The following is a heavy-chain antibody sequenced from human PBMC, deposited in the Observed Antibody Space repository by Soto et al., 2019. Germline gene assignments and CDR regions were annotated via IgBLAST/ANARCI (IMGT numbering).Heavy chain of an antibody. Sequence: ALRVSCADFGFTLSDHFMEWVRQAPGKGLEWVGRTKHKAASYTTDYAASVNGRFTISRDDSKNSLYLQMNSLKTEDTAMYYCVTLQFSRWFYWGLGTLVTVSS. D-gene: IGHD4-4*01. CDR3: VTLQFSRWFY. J-gene: IGHJ4*02. CDR2: TKHKAASYTT. V-gene: IGHV3-72*01. CDR1: GFTLSDHF.